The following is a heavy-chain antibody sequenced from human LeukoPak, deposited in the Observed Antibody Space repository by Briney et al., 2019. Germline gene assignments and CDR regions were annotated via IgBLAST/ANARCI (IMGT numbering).Heavy chain of an antibody. CDR2: IYYSGST. D-gene: IGHD5-24*01. CDR1: GGSISSSSYY. V-gene: IGHV4-39*07. CDR3: ARAGDGGGRYGGLIDY. Sequence: SETLSLTCTVSGGSISSSSYYWGWIRQPPGKGLEWIGSIYYSGSTYYNPSLKRRVTISLDTSKNQFSLKLSSVTAADTAVYYCARAGDGGGRYGGLIDYWGQGTLVTVSS. J-gene: IGHJ4*02.